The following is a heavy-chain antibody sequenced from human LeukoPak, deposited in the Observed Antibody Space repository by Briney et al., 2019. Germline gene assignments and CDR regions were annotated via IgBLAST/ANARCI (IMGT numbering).Heavy chain of an antibody. V-gene: IGHV4-61*02. D-gene: IGHD6-19*01. J-gene: IGHJ6*02. CDR1: GDSISSGTNY. CDR3: ARDRSSSGWYGAYGMDV. Sequence: SETLSLTCTVSGDSISSGTNYWSWIRQPAGKGLEWIGRIYTSGSTSYNPSLNSRVTISVDKSKNQFSLKLSSVTAADTAVYYCARDRSSSGWYGAYGMDVWGQGTTVTVSS. CDR2: IYTSGST.